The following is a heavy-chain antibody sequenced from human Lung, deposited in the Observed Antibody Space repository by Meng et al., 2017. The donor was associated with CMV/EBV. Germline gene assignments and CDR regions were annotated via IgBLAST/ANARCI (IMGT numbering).Heavy chain of an antibody. V-gene: IGHV3-23*01. D-gene: IGHD2-2*01. Sequence: GGSXRLXCAASAFTFSNYGMSWVRRAPGRGLEWVSGISAGGGSTYYADSVKGRFTVSRDNSKNTLYLQMNSLRAEDTAVYYWAKDWSRYCTSTSCYKPWFDPXGQGXLVTVSS. J-gene: IGHJ5*02. CDR3: AKDWSRYCTSTSCYKPWFDP. CDR1: AFTFSNYG. CDR2: ISAGGGST.